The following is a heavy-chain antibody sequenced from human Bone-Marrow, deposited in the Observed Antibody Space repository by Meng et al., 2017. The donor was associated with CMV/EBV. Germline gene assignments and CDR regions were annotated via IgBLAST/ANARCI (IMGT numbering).Heavy chain of an antibody. D-gene: IGHD5-18*01. CDR3: ASLDTAMDNDY. CDR2: ISGSGGST. Sequence: GESLKISCAASGFTFSSYAMSWVRQAPGKGLEWVSAISGSGGSTYYADSVKGRFTISRDNSKNTLYLQMNSLRAEDTAVYYCASLDTAMDNDYWGQGTLVTVSS. CDR1: GFTFSSYA. J-gene: IGHJ4*02. V-gene: IGHV3-23*01.